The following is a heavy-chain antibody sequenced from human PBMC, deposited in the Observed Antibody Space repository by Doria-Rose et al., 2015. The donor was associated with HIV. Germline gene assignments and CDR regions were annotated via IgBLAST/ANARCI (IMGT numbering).Heavy chain of an antibody. CDR1: GYTFSAYA. V-gene: IGHV1-3*01. D-gene: IGHD6-13*01. CDR2: LNVGNGDT. CDR3: ARIHSLSSSSLGH. J-gene: IGHJ4*02. Sequence: QVQLVQSGAEVKKPGASVTVSCKTSGYTFSAYAIHWMRQAPGQRLAWMGWLNVGNGDTRYSRKFQDRVTITSDTSANTGYMALSSLRSEDTAVYYCARIHSLSSSSLGHWGQGTLVTVSS.